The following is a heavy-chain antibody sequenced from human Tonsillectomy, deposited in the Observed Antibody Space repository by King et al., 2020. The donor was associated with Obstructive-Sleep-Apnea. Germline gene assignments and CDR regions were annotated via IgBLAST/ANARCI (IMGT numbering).Heavy chain of an antibody. Sequence: LQLQESGPGLVKPSETLSLTCTVSGGSISSSSDYWGWVRQPPGKVLEWIGRIYYSGRNYYNPPLKSRVTISVDTSKNQFILKLSSVTAADTAVYYCAREGDIVVVPAANMDVWGQGTTVTVSS. D-gene: IGHD2-2*01. CDR1: GGSISSSSDY. CDR3: AREGDIVVVPAANMDV. V-gene: IGHV4-39*06. J-gene: IGHJ6*02. CDR2: IYYSGRN.